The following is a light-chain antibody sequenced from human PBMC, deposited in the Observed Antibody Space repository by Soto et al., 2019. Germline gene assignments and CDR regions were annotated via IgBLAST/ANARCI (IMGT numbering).Light chain of an antibody. CDR3: QQYGSSPRT. J-gene: IGKJ1*01. CDR1: RSVSSSY. Sequence: EIVLTQSPGPLSLSPGERATLSCRASRSVSSSYLAWDQQKPGQPPRLLIYGASSRATGIPYRFSGSGSGTDFTLTISRLEPEDFAVYYCQQYGSSPRTFGQGTKVEIK. V-gene: IGKV3-20*01. CDR2: GAS.